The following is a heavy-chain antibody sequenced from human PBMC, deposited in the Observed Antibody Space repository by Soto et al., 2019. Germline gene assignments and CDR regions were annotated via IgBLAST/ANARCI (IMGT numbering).Heavy chain of an antibody. D-gene: IGHD5-12*01. CDR2: FKSVGAGGTT. Sequence: GGSLRLSCTVSGLTFSDAWLNWVRQAPGKGLEWVGRFKSVGAGGTTEYAAPVKGRFTLSRDDLQNTMYLQMNSLKTDDTAVYFCTWESKFYSSWQWGRGTLVTVSS. V-gene: IGHV3-15*07. J-gene: IGHJ4*02. CDR1: GLTFSDAW. CDR3: TWESKFYSSWQ.